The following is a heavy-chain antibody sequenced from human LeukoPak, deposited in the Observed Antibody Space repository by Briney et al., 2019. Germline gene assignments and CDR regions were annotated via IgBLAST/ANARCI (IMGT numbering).Heavy chain of an antibody. CDR2: IGGSGGST. J-gene: IGHJ4*02. Sequence: GGSLRLSCAASGFTFSSYAMSWVRQAPGKGLEWVSAIGGSGGSTYYADSVKGRFTISRDNSKNTLYLQMNSLRAEDTAVYYCAKALYYYGSGSSFDYWGQGTLVTVSS. CDR1: GFTFSSYA. D-gene: IGHD3-10*01. CDR3: AKALYYYGSGSSFDY. V-gene: IGHV3-23*01.